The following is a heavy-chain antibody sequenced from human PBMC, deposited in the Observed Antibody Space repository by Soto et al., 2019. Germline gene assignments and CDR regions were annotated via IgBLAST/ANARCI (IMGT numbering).Heavy chain of an antibody. Sequence: NPSESLSRTCSVYGGCPSAYYWSWIRQPPGKGLEWIGEINHSGGTSYNPSLKSRVTISVDTSKSQFSLKLTSVTAADRAVYYFARGSVDPVDSRGFYEYWGQGTPVTVS. V-gene: IGHV4-34*01. CDR2: INHSGGT. CDR3: ARGSVDPVDSRGFYEY. CDR1: GGCPSAYY. D-gene: IGHD3-22*01. J-gene: IGHJ4*02.